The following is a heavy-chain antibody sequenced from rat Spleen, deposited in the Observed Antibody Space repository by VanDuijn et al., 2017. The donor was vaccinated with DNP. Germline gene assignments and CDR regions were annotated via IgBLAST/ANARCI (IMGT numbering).Heavy chain of an antibody. Sequence: EVQLVESGGGLVQPGRSLKLSCAASGFTFSDYYMAWVRQAPTKGLEWVAYISYDGGGSYYGDSVKGRFTISRDNAKSSLHLQMNSLKSEDTATYYCTRQYYYSGDDNWFAYWGQGTLVTVSS. J-gene: IGHJ3*01. D-gene: IGHD1-1*01. CDR1: GFTFSDYY. CDR2: ISYDGGGS. CDR3: TRQYYYSGDDNWFAY. V-gene: IGHV5-20*01.